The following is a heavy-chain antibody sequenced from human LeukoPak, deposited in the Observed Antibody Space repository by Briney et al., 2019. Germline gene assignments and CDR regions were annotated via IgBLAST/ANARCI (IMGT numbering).Heavy chain of an antibody. CDR1: GFTFSTYA. J-gene: IGHJ6*04. Sequence: GGSLRLSCAASGFTFSTYAMHWVRQAPGKGLEWVAVISYDGSNKYYADSVKGRFTISRDNSKNTLYLRMNSLRAEDTAVYYCARDDSVYRIAAAGTNYWGKGTTVTVSS. CDR2: ISYDGSNK. V-gene: IGHV3-30-3*01. CDR3: ARDDSVYRIAAAGTNY. D-gene: IGHD6-13*01.